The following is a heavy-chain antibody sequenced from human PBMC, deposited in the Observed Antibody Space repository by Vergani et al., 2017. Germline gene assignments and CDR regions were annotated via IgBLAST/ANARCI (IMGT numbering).Heavy chain of an antibody. Sequence: EVQLVESGGGLVQPGGSLRLSCAASGFTFSSYWMHWVRQAPGKGLVWVSRIKSDGSSTRYADSVKGRFTISRDNAKNTLYLQMNSLRAEDTAVYYCARERGLGIHYYGMGVWGQGTTVTVSS. J-gene: IGHJ6*02. CDR2: IKSDGSST. CDR3: ARERGLGIHYYGMGV. V-gene: IGHV3-74*01. CDR1: GFTFSSYW. D-gene: IGHD7-27*01.